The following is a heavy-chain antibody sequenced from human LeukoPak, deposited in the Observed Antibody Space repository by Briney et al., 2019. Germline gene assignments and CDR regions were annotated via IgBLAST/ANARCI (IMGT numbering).Heavy chain of an antibody. Sequence: GGSLRLPCAASGFTFSSYAMSWVRQAPGKGLEWVSVIYSGGSTYYADSVKGRFTISRDNSKNTLYLQMNSLRAEDTAVYYCARGPFYTDTANDYWGQGTLVTVSS. CDR2: IYSGGST. V-gene: IGHV3-66*01. D-gene: IGHD5-18*01. J-gene: IGHJ4*02. CDR3: ARGPFYTDTANDY. CDR1: GFTFSSYA.